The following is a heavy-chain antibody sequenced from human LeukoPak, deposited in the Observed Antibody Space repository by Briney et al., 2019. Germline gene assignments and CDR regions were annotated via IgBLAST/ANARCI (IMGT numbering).Heavy chain of an antibody. CDR1: GYSFSSYW. CDR2: IYPGDSDT. Sequence: GESLKISCKGSGYSFSSYWIGWVRQMPGKGLEWMGIIYPGDSDTRYSPSFRGQVTISADKSTSTAYLQWSSLKASDTAMYCCARQDYGYFQHWGQGTLVTVSS. V-gene: IGHV5-51*01. CDR3: ARQDYGYFQH. D-gene: IGHD3-16*01. J-gene: IGHJ1*01.